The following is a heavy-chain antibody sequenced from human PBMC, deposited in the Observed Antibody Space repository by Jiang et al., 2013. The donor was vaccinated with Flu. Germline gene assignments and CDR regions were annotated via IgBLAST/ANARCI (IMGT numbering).Heavy chain of an antibody. D-gene: IGHD1-26*01. Sequence: RLSCIASGFTFSSHSMTWVRQAPGKGLEWVSYIGRSSGIVYYADSVKGRFTISRDNAKNSLYLQMSSLRDEDTATYYCARDMGVTGADDCWGQGTLVTVTS. CDR3: ARDMGVTGADDC. J-gene: IGHJ4*02. CDR2: IGRSSGIV. CDR1: GFTFSSHS. V-gene: IGHV3-48*02.